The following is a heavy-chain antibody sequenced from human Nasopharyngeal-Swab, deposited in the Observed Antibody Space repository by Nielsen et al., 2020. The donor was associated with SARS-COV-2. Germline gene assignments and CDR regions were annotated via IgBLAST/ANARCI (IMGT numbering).Heavy chain of an antibody. V-gene: IGHV5-51*01. CDR1: GYSFTSYW. Sequence: KVSCKGSGYSFTSYWIGRVRQMPGKGLEWMGIIYSGDSDTRYSPSFEGQVTISADKSISTAYLQWSSLKASDTAMYYCARQRQYCSGGSCYSKWFDPWVQGTLVTVSS. D-gene: IGHD2-15*01. CDR3: ARQRQYCSGGSCYSKWFDP. CDR2: IYSGDSDT. J-gene: IGHJ5*02.